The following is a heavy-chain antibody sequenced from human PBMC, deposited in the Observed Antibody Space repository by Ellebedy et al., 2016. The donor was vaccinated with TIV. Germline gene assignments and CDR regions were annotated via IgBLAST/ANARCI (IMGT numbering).Heavy chain of an antibody. Sequence: MPSETLSLTCTVSGGSISSYYWSWIRQPPGKGLEWIGYIYYSGSTNYNPSLKSRVTISVDTSKNQFSLKLSSVNAADTAVYYCARQGVTAADDAFDIWGQGTMVTVSS. D-gene: IGHD2-21*02. V-gene: IGHV4-59*08. CDR3: ARQGVTAADDAFDI. CDR1: GGSISSYY. CDR2: IYYSGST. J-gene: IGHJ3*02.